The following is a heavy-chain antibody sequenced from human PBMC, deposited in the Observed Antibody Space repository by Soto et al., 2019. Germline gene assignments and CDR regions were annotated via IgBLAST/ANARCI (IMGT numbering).Heavy chain of an antibody. V-gene: IGHV3-21*01. Sequence: GGSLRLSCAASGFTFSSYSMNWVRQAPGKGLEWVSSISSSSSYIYYADSVKGRFTISRDNAKNSLYLQMNSLRAEDTAVYYCARDPHISPYCSSTSCKSFYYWGQGTLVTVSS. CDR2: ISSSSSYI. J-gene: IGHJ4*02. CDR3: ARDPHISPYCSSTSCKSFYY. CDR1: GFTFSSYS. D-gene: IGHD2-2*01.